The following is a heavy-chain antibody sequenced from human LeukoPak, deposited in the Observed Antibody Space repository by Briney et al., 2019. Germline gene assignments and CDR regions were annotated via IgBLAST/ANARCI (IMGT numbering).Heavy chain of an antibody. CDR2: IKSDGGST. CDR1: GFTFSTNW. Sequence: PGGSLRLPCAASGFTFSTNWIHWVRQAPGKGLVWVSRIKSDGGSTTYADSVKGRFTISIDNAKNTVSLQMNSLRVEDTAVYYCAANWFDPWGQGTLVTVSS. CDR3: AANWFDP. J-gene: IGHJ5*02. V-gene: IGHV3-74*01.